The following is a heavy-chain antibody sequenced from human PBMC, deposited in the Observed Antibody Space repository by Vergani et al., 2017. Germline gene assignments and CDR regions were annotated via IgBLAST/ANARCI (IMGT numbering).Heavy chain of an antibody. Sequence: QVQLVESGGGLVKPGGSLRLSCAASGFTFSDYYMSWIRQAPGKGLEWVSYISSSSSYTNYADSVKGRFTISRDNAKNSLYLQMNSLRAEDTAVYYCARDRPGWEYSSSSVPYWGLGTLVTVSS. J-gene: IGHJ4*02. CDR1: GFTFSDYY. CDR3: ARDRPGWEYSSSSVPY. CDR2: ISSSSSYT. D-gene: IGHD6-6*01. V-gene: IGHV3-11*06.